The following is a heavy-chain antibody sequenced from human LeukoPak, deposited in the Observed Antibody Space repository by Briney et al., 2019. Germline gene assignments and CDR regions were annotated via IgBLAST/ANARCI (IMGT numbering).Heavy chain of an antibody. D-gene: IGHD6-13*01. J-gene: IGHJ4*02. CDR1: GGSISSGSYY. Sequence: NPSETLSLTCTVSGGSISSGSYYWSWIRQPAGKGLEWIGRIYTSGSTNYNPSLKSRVTISVDTSKNQFSLKLSSVTAADTAVYYCASCIAAAGTERHFDYWGQGMLVTVSS. V-gene: IGHV4-61*02. CDR3: ASCIAAAGTERHFDY. CDR2: IYTSGST.